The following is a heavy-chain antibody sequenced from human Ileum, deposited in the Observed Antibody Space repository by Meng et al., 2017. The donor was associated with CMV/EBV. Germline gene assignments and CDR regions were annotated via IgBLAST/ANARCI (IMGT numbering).Heavy chain of an antibody. Sequence: QITLKESSPTLLNPTQALTRTCTLSGFSLTTSGVGVGWIRQPPGKALEWLALVYWDDDKRYNPSLKSRLTITRDTSKNQVVLIMTNMDPVDTATYYCARSGGSTWYEENHWFDPWGQGTLVTVSS. J-gene: IGHJ5*02. V-gene: IGHV2-5*02. CDR1: GFSLTTSGVG. CDR2: VYWDDDK. CDR3: ARSGGSTWYEENHWFDP. D-gene: IGHD6-13*01.